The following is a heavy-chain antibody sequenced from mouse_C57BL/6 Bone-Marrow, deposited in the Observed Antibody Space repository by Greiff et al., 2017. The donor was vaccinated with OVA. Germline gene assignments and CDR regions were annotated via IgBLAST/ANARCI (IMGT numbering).Heavy chain of an antibody. CDR2: IDPENGDT. CDR3: TSYYNFDY. D-gene: IGHD1-1*01. Sequence: VQLQQPGAELVRPGASVKLSCTASGFNIKDDYMHWVKQRPEQGLEWIGWIDPENGDTEYASKFQGKATITADTSSNTAYLQLSSLTSEDTAVYYCTSYYNFDYWGQGTTLTVSS. CDR1: GFNIKDDY. V-gene: IGHV14-4*01. J-gene: IGHJ2*01.